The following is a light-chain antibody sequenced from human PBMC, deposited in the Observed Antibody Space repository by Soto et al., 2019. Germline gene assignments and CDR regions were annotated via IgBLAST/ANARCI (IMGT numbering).Light chain of an antibody. Sequence: LSLSPVAVSFSPGERATFSCRASQSVSSNYVAWYQQKPGQAPRLLIYDASNRATGIPARLSGSGSGTDFTLTVSSLEPEDFTVYYCQHPSNWPEPFGQRIK. CDR2: DAS. CDR3: QHPSNWPEP. J-gene: IGKJ1*01. V-gene: IGKV3-11*01. CDR1: QSVSSN.